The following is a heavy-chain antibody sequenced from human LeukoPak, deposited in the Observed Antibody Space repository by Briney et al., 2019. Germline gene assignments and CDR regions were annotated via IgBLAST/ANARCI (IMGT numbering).Heavy chain of an antibody. V-gene: IGHV4-39*07. CDR1: GGSISSNSYY. D-gene: IGHD6-19*01. CDR3: ARDYGGWYYFDY. Sequence: SETLSLTCTVSGGSISSNSYYWGWIRQPPGKGLEWIGSIYYSGPTYYNPSLKSRVTMSVDTSNNQFSLQLSSVTAADTALYYCARDYGGWYYFDYWGQGTLVSVSS. CDR2: IYYSGPT. J-gene: IGHJ4*02.